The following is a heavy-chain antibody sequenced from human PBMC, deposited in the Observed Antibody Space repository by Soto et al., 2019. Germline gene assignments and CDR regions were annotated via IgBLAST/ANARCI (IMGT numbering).Heavy chain of an antibody. CDR3: VTGAPRRGSRPMAH. D-gene: IGHD1-26*01. CDR1: GFTFSSYD. Sequence: GGSLRLSCAASGFTFSSYDMHWVRQATGKGLEWVSAIGTAGDPYYPGSVKGRFTISRDNANNTLFVQMESLRVDDTAVYYCVTGAPRRGSRPMAHWGQGTLVTVSS. CDR2: IGTAGDP. J-gene: IGHJ4*02. V-gene: IGHV3-13*05.